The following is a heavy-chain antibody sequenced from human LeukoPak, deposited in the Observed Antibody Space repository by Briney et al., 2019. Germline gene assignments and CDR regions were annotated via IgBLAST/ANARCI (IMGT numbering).Heavy chain of an antibody. J-gene: IGHJ4*02. D-gene: IGHD3-16*02. V-gene: IGHV3-11*01. CDR3: ARERVWGSYRSYYFDY. CDR2: ISSSGSTI. CDR1: GFTFSDYY. Sequence: GGSLRLSCAASGFTFSDYYMSWIRQAPGKGLEWVSCISSSGSTIYYADSVKGRFTISRDNAKNSLYLQMNSLRAEDTAVYYCARERVWGSYRSYYFDYWGQGTLVTVSS.